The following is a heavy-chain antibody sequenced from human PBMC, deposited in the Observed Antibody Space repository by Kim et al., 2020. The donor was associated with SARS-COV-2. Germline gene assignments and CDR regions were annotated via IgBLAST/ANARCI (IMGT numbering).Heavy chain of an antibody. CDR2: INHSGST. CDR3: ARGGVLLWFGESYGADY. J-gene: IGHJ4*01. Sequence: SETLSLTCAVYGGSFSGYYSSWIRQPPGKGLEWIGEINHSGSTNYNPSLKSRVTISVDTSKNQFSLKLSSVTAADTAVYYCARGGVLLWFGESYGADYWG. V-gene: IGHV4-34*01. CDR1: GGSFSGYY. D-gene: IGHD3-10*01.